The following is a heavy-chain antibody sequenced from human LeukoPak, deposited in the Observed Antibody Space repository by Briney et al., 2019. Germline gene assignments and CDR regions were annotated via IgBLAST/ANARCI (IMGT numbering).Heavy chain of an antibody. CDR3: ARVLRDGYKFQGAFDY. J-gene: IGHJ4*02. CDR1: GYPFSSYS. CDR2: ISVSGGVR. V-gene: IGHV3-48*01. Sequence: GGSLRLSCVASGYPFSSYSMNWIRQAPGKGLEWVSYISVSGGVRSYADSVKGRFTISRDDARNSLYLQMNSLRAEDTAVYYCARVLRDGYKFQGAFDYWGQGTLVTVSS. D-gene: IGHD5-24*01.